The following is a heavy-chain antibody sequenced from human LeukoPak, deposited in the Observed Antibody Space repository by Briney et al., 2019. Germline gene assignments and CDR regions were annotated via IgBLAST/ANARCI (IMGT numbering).Heavy chain of an antibody. CDR1: GFTFDDYA. V-gene: IGHV3-9*03. Sequence: PGRSLRLSCAASGFTFDDYAMHWVRQAPGKGLEWVPGISWNSGSIGYADSVKGRFTISRDNAKNSLYLQMNSLRAEDMALYYCAKDGGRGSSSYYYYMDVWGKGTTVTVSS. CDR3: AKDGGRGSSSYYYYMDV. D-gene: IGHD2-2*01. J-gene: IGHJ6*03. CDR2: ISWNSGSI.